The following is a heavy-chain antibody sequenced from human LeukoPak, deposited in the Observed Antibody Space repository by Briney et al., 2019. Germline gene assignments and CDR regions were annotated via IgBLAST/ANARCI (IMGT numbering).Heavy chain of an antibody. J-gene: IGHJ4*02. CDR1: GGSISSTNW. CDR2: VHLSGRT. CDR3: EREGGPYRPLDY. Sequence: PSGTLSLTCGVSGGSISSTNWWTWVRQPPGEGLEWIGEVHLSGRTNYNPSLESRVTMSVDMSENHISLKLTSVTAADTAVYYCEREGGPYRPLDYSGQGTLVTVSS. V-gene: IGHV4-4*02.